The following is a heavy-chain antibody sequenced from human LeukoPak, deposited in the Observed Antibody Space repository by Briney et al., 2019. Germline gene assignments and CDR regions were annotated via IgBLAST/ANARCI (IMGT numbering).Heavy chain of an antibody. CDR1: GFTFSGYG. Sequence: GGSLRLSCAASGFTFSGYGMHWVRQAPGKGLEWVAVISYDGSNKYYADSVKGRFTISRDNSKNTLYLQMNSLRAEDTAVYYCAKARSRYSSGWYSFDYWGQGTLVTVSS. CDR2: ISYDGSNK. V-gene: IGHV3-30*18. CDR3: AKARSRYSSGWYSFDY. J-gene: IGHJ4*02. D-gene: IGHD6-19*01.